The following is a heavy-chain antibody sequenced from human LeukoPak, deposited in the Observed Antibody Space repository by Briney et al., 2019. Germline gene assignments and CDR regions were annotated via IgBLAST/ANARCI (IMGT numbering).Heavy chain of an antibody. CDR1: GGSISSYY. V-gene: IGHV4-4*07. D-gene: IGHD3-10*01. CDR3: ASDVGIMVRGVIKDDAFDI. Sequence: SETLSLTCTVSGGSISSYYWTWIRQPAGKGLEWVGRMYISGETNYNPSLKNRATLSLDTSKNQFSLKLTSLTAADTAVYYCASDVGIMVRGVIKDDAFDIWGQGTMVTVSS. CDR2: MYISGET. J-gene: IGHJ3*02.